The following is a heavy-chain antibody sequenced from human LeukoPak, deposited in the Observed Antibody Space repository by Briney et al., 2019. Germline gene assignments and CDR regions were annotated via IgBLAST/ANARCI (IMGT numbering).Heavy chain of an antibody. CDR1: GFTFSSYT. J-gene: IGHJ4*02. CDR3: AREIHLDY. V-gene: IGHV3-21*01. Sequence: GGSLRLSCAASGFTFSSYTMNWVRQAPGKGLEWVSSISSSSYIYYADSVKGRFTISRDNAKNSPYLQMNSLRAEDTAVYYCAREIHLDYWGQGTLVTVSS. CDR2: ISSSSYI.